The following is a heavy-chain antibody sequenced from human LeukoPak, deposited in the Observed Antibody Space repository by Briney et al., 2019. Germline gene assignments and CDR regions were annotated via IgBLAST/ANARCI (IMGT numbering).Heavy chain of an antibody. CDR3: ANESYSGSLR. J-gene: IGHJ4*02. CDR1: GFTVSSNY. Sequence: WGSLRLSCAASGFTVSSNYMSWVRQAPGKGLEWVSDIYSSGSTYYDASVKGRVTISRDNSKNTLYLQMNIRRAEDTAAYYFANESYSGSLRWGQGTLVTVSS. D-gene: IGHD1-26*01. V-gene: IGHV3-66*02. CDR2: IYSSGST.